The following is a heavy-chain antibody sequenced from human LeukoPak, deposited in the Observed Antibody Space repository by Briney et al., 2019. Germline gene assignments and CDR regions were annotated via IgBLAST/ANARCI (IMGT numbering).Heavy chain of an antibody. V-gene: IGHV3-30*02. CDR3: ARRPIASTDYYYFLDV. D-gene: IGHD6-13*01. CDR1: GFTFSTCG. CDR2: IRYDASTT. Sequence: PGGSLRLSCAASGFTFSTCGMHWVRQSPGKGLEWVAFIRYDASTTYYADSVKGRFTISRDNSKNTLYLQMNTLRTEDTAVYYCARRPIASTDYYYFLDVWGKGTTVTVSS. J-gene: IGHJ6*03.